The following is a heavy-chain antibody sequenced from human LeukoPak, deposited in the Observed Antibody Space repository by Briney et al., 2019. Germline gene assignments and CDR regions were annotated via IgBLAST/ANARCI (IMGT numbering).Heavy chain of an antibody. CDR1: GFTFSSYG. Sequence: GGSLRLSCAASGFTFSSYGMSWVRQAPGKGLEWVSAISGSGGSTYYADSVKGRFTISRDNSKNTLYLQMNSLRAEDTAVYYCATTGVAAAGMRRYYFDYWGQGTLVTVSS. CDR2: ISGSGGST. J-gene: IGHJ4*02. V-gene: IGHV3-23*01. CDR3: ATTGVAAAGMRRYYFDY. D-gene: IGHD6-13*01.